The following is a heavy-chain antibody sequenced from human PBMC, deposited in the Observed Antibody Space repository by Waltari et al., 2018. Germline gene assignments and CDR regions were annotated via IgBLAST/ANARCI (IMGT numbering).Heavy chain of an antibody. CDR2: IYYSGST. V-gene: IGHV4-30-4*01. J-gene: IGHJ6*02. CDR3: ARLGRITIFGVVIHYYGMDV. D-gene: IGHD3-3*01. CDR1: AGSISSGDYY. Sequence: QVQLQESGPGLVKPSQTLSLHCTVSAGSISSGDYYRSWSCRPLGKGMEWIGYIYYSGSTYYNPSLKSRVTISVDTSKNQFSLKLSSVTAADTAVYYCARLGRITIFGVVIHYYGMDVWGQGTTVTVSS.